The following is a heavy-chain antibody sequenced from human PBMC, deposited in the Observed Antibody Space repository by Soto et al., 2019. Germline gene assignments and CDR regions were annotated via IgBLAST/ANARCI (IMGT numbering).Heavy chain of an antibody. CDR3: ARVVSGDYGVSERGSYYFDY. CDR2: ISSSSSYI. D-gene: IGHD2-21*02. V-gene: IGHV3-21*01. Sequence: GGSLRLSCAASGFTFSSYSMNWVRQAPGKGLEWVSSISSSSSYIYYADSVKGRFTISRDNAKNSLYLQMNSLRAEDTAVYYCARVVSGDYGVSERGSYYFDYWGQGTLVTVSS. CDR1: GFTFSSYS. J-gene: IGHJ4*02.